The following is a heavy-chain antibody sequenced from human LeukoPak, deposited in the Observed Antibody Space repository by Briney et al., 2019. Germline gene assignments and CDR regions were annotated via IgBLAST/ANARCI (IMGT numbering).Heavy chain of an antibody. D-gene: IGHD3-22*01. Sequence: GASVRVSCKASGYIFTGYYMHWVRQAPGQGLEWMGWINPNSGGTKYAQKFQGRATMTRDTSISTAKMELSRLRSDETAVYYCARGLYDSRGYYHVDYWGQGTLVTVSS. CDR3: ARGLYDSRGYYHVDY. V-gene: IGHV1-2*02. CDR2: INPNSGGT. J-gene: IGHJ4*02. CDR1: GYIFTGYY.